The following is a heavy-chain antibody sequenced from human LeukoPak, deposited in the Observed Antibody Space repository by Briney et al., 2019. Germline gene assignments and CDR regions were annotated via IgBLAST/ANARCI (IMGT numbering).Heavy chain of an antibody. J-gene: IGHJ3*02. CDR3: ARQARGFWSGPDAFDI. CDR1: GYSISSGYY. V-gene: IGHV4-4*07. CDR2: IYTSGST. Sequence: KPSETLSLTCAVSGYSISSGYYWGWIRQPAGKGLEWIGRIYTSGSTNYNPSLKSRVTMSVDTSKNQFSLKLSSVTAADTAVYYCARQARGFWSGPDAFDIWGQGTMVTVSS. D-gene: IGHD3-3*01.